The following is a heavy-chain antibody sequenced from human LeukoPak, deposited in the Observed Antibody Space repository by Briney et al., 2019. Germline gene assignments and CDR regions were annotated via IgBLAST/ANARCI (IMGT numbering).Heavy chain of an antibody. V-gene: IGHV4-39*01. J-gene: IGHJ4*02. CDR3: ARHRNPLRYFGDY. D-gene: IGHD3-9*01. CDR1: GGSISSHY. Sequence: SETLSLTCTVSGGSISSHYWGWIRQPPGKRLEWIGSIYYSGSTYYNPSLKSRVTISVDTSKNQFSLKLSSVTAADTAVYYCARHRNPLRYFGDYCGQGTLVTVSS. CDR2: IYYSGST.